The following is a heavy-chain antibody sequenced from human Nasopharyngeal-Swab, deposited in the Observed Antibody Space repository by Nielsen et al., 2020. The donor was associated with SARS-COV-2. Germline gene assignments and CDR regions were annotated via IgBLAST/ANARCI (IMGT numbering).Heavy chain of an antibody. V-gene: IGHV3-7*01. CDR3: ARAATMVRGVIIGRYYYYMDV. Sequence: GGSLRLSCAASGFTFSSYWMSWVRQAPGKGLEWVANIEQDGSEKYYVDSVKGRFTISRDNAKNSLYLQMNSLRAEDTAVYYCARAATMVRGVIIGRYYYYMDVWGKGTTVTFSS. J-gene: IGHJ6*03. D-gene: IGHD3-10*01. CDR2: IEQDGSEK. CDR1: GFTFSSYW.